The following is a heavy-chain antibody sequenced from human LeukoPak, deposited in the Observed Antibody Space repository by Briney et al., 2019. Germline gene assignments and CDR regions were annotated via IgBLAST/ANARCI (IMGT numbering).Heavy chain of an antibody. Sequence: GGSLRLSCAASGFTFSSYAMHWVRQAQGKGLEWVAVISYDGSNKYYADSVKGRFTISRDNSKNTLYLQMNSLRAEDTAVYYCARALGGYCSSTSCYTGWFDPWGQGTLVTVSS. D-gene: IGHD2-2*02. CDR2: ISYDGSNK. J-gene: IGHJ5*02. CDR1: GFTFSSYA. CDR3: ARALGGYCSSTSCYTGWFDP. V-gene: IGHV3-30-3*01.